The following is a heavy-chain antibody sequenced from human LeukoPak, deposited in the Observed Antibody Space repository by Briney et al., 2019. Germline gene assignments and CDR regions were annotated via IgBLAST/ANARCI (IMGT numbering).Heavy chain of an antibody. CDR2: ISWDGTIK. Sequence: PGGSLRLSCAASGFTFRSYAIHWVRQAPGKGLEWVAFISWDGTIKYYADSVKGRFSISRDNSKNTLSLQMNSLRAEDTAVYYCARDQWGFYYGMDVWGQGTTVTVSS. J-gene: IGHJ6*02. V-gene: IGHV3-30-3*01. CDR3: ARDQWGFYYGMDV. D-gene: IGHD2-15*01. CDR1: GFTFRSYA.